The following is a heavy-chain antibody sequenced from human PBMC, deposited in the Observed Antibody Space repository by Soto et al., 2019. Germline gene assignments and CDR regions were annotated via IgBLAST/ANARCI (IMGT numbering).Heavy chain of an antibody. D-gene: IGHD3-22*01. CDR3: ARLRDYYDSSGYFSEALDY. Sequence: SQTLSLTCAISGDRVSSNSAAWNWIRQSPSRGLEWLGRTYYRSKWYYDYAVSVKSRITINPDTSKNQSSLQLNSVTPEDTAVYFCARLRDYYDSSGYFSEALDYWGQGTLVTVSS. CDR2: TYYRSKWYY. V-gene: IGHV6-1*01. J-gene: IGHJ4*02. CDR1: GDRVSSNSAA.